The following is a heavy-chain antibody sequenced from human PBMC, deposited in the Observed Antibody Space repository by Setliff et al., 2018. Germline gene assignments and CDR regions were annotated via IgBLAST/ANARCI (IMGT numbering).Heavy chain of an antibody. CDR2: VFFTGDT. CDR3: ARGGVTAVWDLTD. CDR1: GDSINDYY. D-gene: IGHD2-21*02. J-gene: IGHJ4*02. V-gene: IGHV4-59*01. Sequence: SETLSLTCTVSGDSINDYYWSWIRQPPGKGLEWIGYVFFTGDTDYNPSLGSRVTISLDRSKTQFSLKLSSVTAADPAVYYCARGGVTAVWDLTDWGQGTLVTVSS.